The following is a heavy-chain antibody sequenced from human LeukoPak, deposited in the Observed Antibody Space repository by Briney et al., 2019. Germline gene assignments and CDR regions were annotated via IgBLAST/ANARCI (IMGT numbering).Heavy chain of an antibody. CDR3: AKDHGSGIYYYYMDV. CDR1: GFTFSSYG. V-gene: IGHV3-30*02. J-gene: IGHJ6*03. D-gene: IGHD3-10*01. CDR2: IRYDGSNK. Sequence: GGSLRLSCAASGFTFSSYGMHWVRQAPGKGLEWVAFIRYDGSNKYYADSVKGRFTIFRDNSKNTLYLQINSLRAEDTAVYYCAKDHGSGIYYYYMDVWGKGTTVTISS.